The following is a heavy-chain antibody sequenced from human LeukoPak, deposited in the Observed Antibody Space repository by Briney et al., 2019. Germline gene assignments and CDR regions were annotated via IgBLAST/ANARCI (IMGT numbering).Heavy chain of an antibody. CDR3: ERTAYEILTYYYGMDV. Sequence: GGSLRLSCAASGFTFSSYAMSWVRQAPGKGLEWMGIIYPGDSDTRYSPPFKGQVTISADKSISTAYLQWSSLKASDTAMFFRERTAYEILTYYYGMDVWGQGTTVTVSS. CDR1: GFTFSSYA. CDR2: IYPGDSDT. D-gene: IGHD3-9*01. J-gene: IGHJ6*02. V-gene: IGHV5-51*01.